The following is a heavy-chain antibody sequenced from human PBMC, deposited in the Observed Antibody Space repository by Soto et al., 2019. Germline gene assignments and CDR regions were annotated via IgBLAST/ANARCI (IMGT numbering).Heavy chain of an antibody. J-gene: IGHJ6*02. Sequence: QVQLVESGGGVVQPGRSLRLSCAASGFTFNNYGMQWVRQAPGKGLEWLAAIWNDGSNSSYANSVKGRFTISRDNSKNTLDLQMSSLRAEDTAVYYFARRQIPPPTRGAANARGGMDVWGQGTTVTVSS. CDR1: GFTFNNYG. CDR2: IWNDGSNS. D-gene: IGHD6-13*01. CDR3: ARRQIPPPTRGAANARGGMDV. V-gene: IGHV3-33*01.